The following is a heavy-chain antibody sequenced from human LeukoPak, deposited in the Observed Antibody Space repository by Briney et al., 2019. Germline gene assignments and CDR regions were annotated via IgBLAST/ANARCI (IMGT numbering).Heavy chain of an antibody. CDR3: ARKNTQDAFDI. CDR2: IWYDGSND. J-gene: IGHJ3*02. CDR1: GFSFSSHW. D-gene: IGHD2-15*01. Sequence: PGGSLRLSCAASGFSFSSHWMHWVRQAPGKGLEWVAVIWYDGSNDYYANSVKGRFTISRDNSKNTLYLQMISLRAEDTAVYFCARKNTQDAFDIWGQGTMVTVSS. V-gene: IGHV3-33*08.